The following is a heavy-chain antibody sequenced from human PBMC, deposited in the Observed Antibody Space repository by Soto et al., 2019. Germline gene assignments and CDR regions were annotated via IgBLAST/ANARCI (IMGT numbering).Heavy chain of an antibody. CDR1: GFTFSSYA. J-gene: IGHJ4*02. D-gene: IGHD3-22*01. V-gene: IGHV3-23*01. Sequence: GSLRLSCAASGFTFSSYAITWVRQAPGKGLEWVSLISANGGSAYYADSVKGRFTTSRDNSRNTLYLQMNSLRAEDTAIYYCARTYYYDSSGYYPYWGQGTLVTVSS. CDR3: ARTYYYDSSGYYPY. CDR2: ISANGGSA.